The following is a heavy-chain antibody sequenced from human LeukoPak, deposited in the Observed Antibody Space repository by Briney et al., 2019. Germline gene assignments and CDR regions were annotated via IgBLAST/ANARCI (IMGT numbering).Heavy chain of an antibody. D-gene: IGHD5-12*01. J-gene: IGHJ5*02. Sequence: PGGSLRLSCAASGFTFSCYEMNWVRQAPGKGLEWVSYISESSSTIYYADSVKGRFTISRDNAKNSPYLQMNRLRVEDTAVYYCARDRSGYYRWFDPWGQGTLVTVSS. CDR1: GFTFSCYE. V-gene: IGHV3-48*03. CDR3: ARDRSGYYRWFDP. CDR2: ISESSSTI.